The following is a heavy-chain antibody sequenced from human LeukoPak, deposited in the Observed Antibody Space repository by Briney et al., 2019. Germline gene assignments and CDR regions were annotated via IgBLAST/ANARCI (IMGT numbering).Heavy chain of an antibody. J-gene: IGHJ4*02. CDR1: GFTFSSYG. V-gene: IGHV3-30*03. CDR3: AREVDFWSGPLDY. CDR2: ISYDGSNK. Sequence: GGSLRLSCAASGFTFSSYGTHWVRRAPGKGLEWVAVISYDGSNKYYADSVKGRFTISRDNSKNTLYLQMNSLRAEDTAVYYCAREVDFWSGPLDYWGQGTLVTVSS. D-gene: IGHD3-3*01.